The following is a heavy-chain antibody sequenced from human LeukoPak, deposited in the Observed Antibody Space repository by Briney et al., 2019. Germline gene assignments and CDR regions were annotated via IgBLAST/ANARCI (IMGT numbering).Heavy chain of an antibody. D-gene: IGHD6-13*01. CDR3: AREYSSSWRIYYYGMDV. CDR1: GFTFSSYW. V-gene: IGHV3-74*01. CDR2: INSDGSST. Sequence: PGGSLRLSCAASGFTFSSYWMPWVRQAPGKGLVWVSRINSDGSSTSYADSVKGRFTISRDNAKNTLYLQMNSLRAEDTAVYYCAREYSSSWRIYYYGMDVWGQGTTVTVSS. J-gene: IGHJ6*02.